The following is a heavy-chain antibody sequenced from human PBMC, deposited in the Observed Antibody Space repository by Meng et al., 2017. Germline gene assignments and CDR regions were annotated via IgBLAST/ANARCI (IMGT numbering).Heavy chain of an antibody. J-gene: IGHJ4*02. V-gene: IGHV3-33*01. CDR2: IWNDGSYK. CDR3: ARDDAMTTVTTIGY. CDR1: GFTFSSYG. Sequence: LLGLGGGVGQPGRSLTLSCAASGFTFSSYGMHWVRQAPGKGLEWVAVIWNDGSYKNHADSVKGRFTISRDNSKNTLYLQMNSLRAEDTAVYYCARDDAMTTVTTIGYWGQGTLVTVSS. D-gene: IGHD4-11*01.